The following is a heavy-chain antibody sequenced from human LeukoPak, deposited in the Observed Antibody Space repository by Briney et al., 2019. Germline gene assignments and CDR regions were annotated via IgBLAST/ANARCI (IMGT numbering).Heavy chain of an antibody. D-gene: IGHD5-18*01. CDR3: ARDLSGIAGYTYGRGIDY. CDR1: GFTFSSYS. Sequence: GGSLRLSCAASGFTFSSYSMNWVRQAPGKGLEWVANIKKDGSEKYYVDAVKGRFAISRDNAKTSLYLQMNSLRAEDTAVYYCARDLSGIAGYTYGRGIDYWGQGTLVTVSS. CDR2: IKKDGSEK. J-gene: IGHJ4*02. V-gene: IGHV3-7*01.